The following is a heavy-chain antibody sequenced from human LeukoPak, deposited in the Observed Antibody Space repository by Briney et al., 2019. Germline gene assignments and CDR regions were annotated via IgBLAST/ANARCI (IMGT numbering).Heavy chain of an antibody. Sequence: GGSLRLSCAASGFTFSSYGMHWVRQAPGKGLEWVAVISYDGSNKYYADSVKGRFTISRDNSKNTLYLQMNSLRAEDTAVYYCARGGPQVSYPVDYWGQGTLVTVSS. CDR2: ISYDGSNK. D-gene: IGHD2-8*01. J-gene: IGHJ4*02. CDR1: GFTFSSYG. CDR3: ARGGPQVSYPVDY. V-gene: IGHV3-30*03.